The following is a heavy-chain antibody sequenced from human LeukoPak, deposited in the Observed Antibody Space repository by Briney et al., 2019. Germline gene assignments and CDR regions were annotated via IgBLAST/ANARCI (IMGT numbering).Heavy chain of an antibody. J-gene: IGHJ5*02. D-gene: IGHD6-13*01. CDR1: GYTFTGYY. V-gene: IGHV1-2*02. CDR3: AGTSIYSSSWMNWFDP. CDR2: INPNSGGT. Sequence: ASVKVSCKASGYTFTGYYMHWVRQAPGQGLEWMGWINPNSGGTNYAQKFQGRVTMTRDTSISTAYMELSRLRSDDTAVYYCAGTSIYSSSWMNWFDPWGQGTLVTVSS.